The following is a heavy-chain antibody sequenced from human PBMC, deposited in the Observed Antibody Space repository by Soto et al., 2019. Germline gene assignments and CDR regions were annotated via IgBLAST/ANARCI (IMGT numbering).Heavy chain of an antibody. V-gene: IGHV6-1*01. Sequence: SQTLSLTSAISGDSVSSNSAAWNWISQSPSRGLEWLGRTYYKSKWNNDYALSVKSRITINPYTSKNQFSLHLYSVTPEDTAVYYCTGITWFRGMDVWGQGTPVTVSS. CDR1: GDSVSSNSAA. CDR3: TGITWFRGMDV. J-gene: IGHJ6*02. D-gene: IGHD3-10*01. CDR2: TYYKSKWNN.